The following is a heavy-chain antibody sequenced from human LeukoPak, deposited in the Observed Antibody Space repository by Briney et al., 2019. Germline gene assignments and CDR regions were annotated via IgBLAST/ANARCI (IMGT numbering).Heavy chain of an antibody. V-gene: IGHV3-21*01. CDR2: ISSSGSLI. D-gene: IGHD4-23*01. Sequence: GGSLRLSCAASGFTFSSYTMNWARQAPGKGLQWVSSISSSGSLICYADSVKGRFTISRDNAKNSLYLQMNSLRAEDTAVYYCASSVVSGYWGQGTLVTVSS. CDR3: ASSVVSGY. CDR1: GFTFSSYT. J-gene: IGHJ4*02.